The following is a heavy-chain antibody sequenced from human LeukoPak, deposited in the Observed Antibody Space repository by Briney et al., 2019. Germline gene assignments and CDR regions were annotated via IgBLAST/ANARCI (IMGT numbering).Heavy chain of an antibody. CDR1: GGSISSYY. J-gene: IGHJ6*03. D-gene: IGHD3-3*01. CDR2: IYYSGST. V-gene: IGHV4-59*01. CDR3: ASVATISGVFYYMDV. Sequence: SETLSLTCTVSGGSISSYYWSWIRQPPGKGLEWIGYIYYSGSTNYNPSLKSRVTISVDTSKNQFSLKLRSVTAADTAVYYCASVATISGVFYYMDVWGKGTTVTVSS.